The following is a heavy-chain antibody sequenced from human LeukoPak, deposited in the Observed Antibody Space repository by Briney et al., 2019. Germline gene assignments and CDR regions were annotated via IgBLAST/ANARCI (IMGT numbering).Heavy chain of an antibody. J-gene: IGHJ4*02. Sequence: GGSLRLSCTASEFSLSDFYMDWVRQAPGKGLEWVSGILSNSAAIGYGDSVKGRFTISRDAATNSLYLQMNSLKIEDTALYYCIADTAGDLAFWGQGTLVIVSS. CDR2: ILSNSAAI. D-gene: IGHD3-16*01. CDR1: EFSLSDFY. V-gene: IGHV3-9*01. CDR3: IADTAGDLAF.